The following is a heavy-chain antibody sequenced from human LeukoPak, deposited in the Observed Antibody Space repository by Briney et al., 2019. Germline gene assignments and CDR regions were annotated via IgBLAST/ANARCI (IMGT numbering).Heavy chain of an antibody. V-gene: IGHV4-59*01. CDR2: IYYSGST. CDR1: GGSISSYY. CDR3: ARDHCSSTSCHPWFDP. Sequence: PSETLSLTCTVSGGSISSYYWSWIRQPPGKGLEWIGYIYYSGSTNYNPSLKSRVTISVDTSKNQFSLKLSSVTAADTAVYYCARDHCSSTSCHPWFDPWGQGTLVTVSS. J-gene: IGHJ5*02. D-gene: IGHD2-2*01.